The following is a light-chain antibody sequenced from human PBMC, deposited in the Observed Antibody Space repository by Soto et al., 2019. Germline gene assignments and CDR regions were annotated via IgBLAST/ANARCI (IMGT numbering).Light chain of an antibody. CDR1: QSVSSN. Sequence: EIVITQSPATLSVSPGERATLSCRASQSVSSNLAWYQQKPGQAPRLLIYGASSRATGISDRFSGSGSGTDFTLTISRLEPGDFAVYYCHQYGSSSWTFGQGTKVDIK. CDR2: GAS. CDR3: HQYGSSSWT. J-gene: IGKJ1*01. V-gene: IGKV3-20*01.